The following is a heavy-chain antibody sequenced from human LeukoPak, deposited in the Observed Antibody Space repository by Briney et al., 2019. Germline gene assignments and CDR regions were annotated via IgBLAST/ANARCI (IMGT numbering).Heavy chain of an antibody. CDR2: IYPGDSDT. CDR3: ATGPYCYDSSGYYDGLDY. J-gene: IGHJ4*02. Sequence: GESLKISCKGSGYSFTSYWIGWVRQMPGKGLEWMGIIYPGDSDTRYSPSFQGQVTISADKSISTAYLQWSSLKASDTAMYYCATGPYCYDSSGYYDGLDYWGQGTLVTVSS. CDR1: GYSFTSYW. D-gene: IGHD3-22*01. V-gene: IGHV5-51*01.